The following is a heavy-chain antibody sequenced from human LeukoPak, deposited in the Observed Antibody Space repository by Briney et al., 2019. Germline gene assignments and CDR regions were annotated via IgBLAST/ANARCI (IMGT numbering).Heavy chain of an antibody. CDR3: ARGRSVTTPYYFDY. CDR1: GGSFSGYY. V-gene: IGHV4-34*01. Sequence: PSETLSLTCAVYGGSFSGYYWSWIRQPPGEGLEWIGEINHSGSTNHNPSLKSRVTISVDTSKNQFSLKLSSVTAADTAVYYCARGRSVTTPYYFDYWGQGTLVTVSS. CDR2: INHSGST. D-gene: IGHD4-17*01. J-gene: IGHJ4*02.